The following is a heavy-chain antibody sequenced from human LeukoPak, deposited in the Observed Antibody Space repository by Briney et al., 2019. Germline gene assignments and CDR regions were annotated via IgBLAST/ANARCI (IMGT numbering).Heavy chain of an antibody. CDR3: ARGPGTRIVVSNEYFHH. CDR1: GYTFTDRY. CDR2: MKLNTGGT. D-gene: IGHD3-22*01. J-gene: IGHJ1*01. V-gene: IGHV1-2*02. Sequence: GASVKVSCTASGYTFTDRYIHWVRQAPGQGLEWMGWMKLNTGGTKYAEKFQGRVTMTRDTSISTAYMELNGLRSDDTAVYYCARGPGTRIVVSNEYFHHWGQGTLVTVSS.